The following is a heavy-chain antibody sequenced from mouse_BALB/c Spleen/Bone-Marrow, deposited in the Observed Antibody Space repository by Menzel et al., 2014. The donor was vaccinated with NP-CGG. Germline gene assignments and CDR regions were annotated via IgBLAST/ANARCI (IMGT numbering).Heavy chain of an antibody. CDR3: ARWDTTAMDY. Sequence: VQLQQSGAELMKPGASVKISCKATGYTFSSYWIEWVKQRPGHGLEWIGEILPGRGSTNYNEKFKGKATFTSDTSSNTAYMQLSSLTSEDSAVDYCARWDTTAMDYWGQGTSVTVSS. CDR1: GYTFSSYW. CDR2: ILPGRGST. D-gene: IGHD1-1*01. V-gene: IGHV1-9*01. J-gene: IGHJ4*01.